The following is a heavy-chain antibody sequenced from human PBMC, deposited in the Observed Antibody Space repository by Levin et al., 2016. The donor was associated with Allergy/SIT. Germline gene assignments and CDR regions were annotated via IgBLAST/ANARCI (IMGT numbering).Heavy chain of an antibody. J-gene: IGHJ4*02. V-gene: IGHV4-34*01. D-gene: IGHD3-22*01. Sequence: WIRQPPGKGLEWIGEINHSGSTNYNPSLKSRVTISVDTSKNQFSLKLNSVTAADTAVYYCARDPRGSSGYYGAGADYWGQGTLVTVSS. CDR2: INHSGST. CDR3: ARDPRGSSGYYGAGADY.